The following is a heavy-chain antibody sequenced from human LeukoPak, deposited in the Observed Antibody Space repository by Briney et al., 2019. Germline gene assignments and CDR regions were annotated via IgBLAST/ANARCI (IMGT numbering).Heavy chain of an antibody. CDR2: IYYSGST. D-gene: IGHD6-13*01. CDR1: GGSISSYY. CDR3: ARRRLSSSWYRLGFDY. J-gene: IGHJ4*02. Sequence: SETLSLTCTVSGGSISSYYWSWIRQPPGKGLEWIGYIYYSGSTNYNPSLKSRVTISVDTSKNQFSLKLSSVTAADTAVYYCARRRLSSSWYRLGFDYWGQGTLVTVSS. V-gene: IGHV4-59*12.